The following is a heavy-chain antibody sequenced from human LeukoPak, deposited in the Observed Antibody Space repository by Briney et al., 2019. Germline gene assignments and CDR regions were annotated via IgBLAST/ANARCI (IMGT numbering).Heavy chain of an antibody. CDR3: AKIWISGGWTIDY. CDR2: ISSISDTI. V-gene: IGHV3-48*01. CDR1: GFTFSTYT. J-gene: IGHJ4*02. Sequence: GGSLRLSCAASGFTFSTYTMNWVRQAPGKGLEWVSYISSISDTIYDADSVKGRFTISRDNSKNTLYLQMNSLRAEDTAVYYCAKIWISGGWTIDYWGQGTLVTVSS. D-gene: IGHD6-19*01.